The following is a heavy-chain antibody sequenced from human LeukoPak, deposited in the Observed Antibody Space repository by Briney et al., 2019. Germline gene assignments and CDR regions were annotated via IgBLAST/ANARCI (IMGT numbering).Heavy chain of an antibody. Sequence: NPSETLSLTCTLSGGSISSSRYYWGWIRQPPGKGLEGSGRIYYCGSMYYNLSLRSRVTISVDTSRNPFSRKLCSVTAADTAVYYCATPYSGGYHGLDVWGQGTMITVSS. CDR2: IYYCGSM. V-gene: IGHV4-39*01. D-gene: IGHD1-26*01. CDR3: ATPYSGGYHGLDV. J-gene: IGHJ3*01. CDR1: GGSISSSRYY.